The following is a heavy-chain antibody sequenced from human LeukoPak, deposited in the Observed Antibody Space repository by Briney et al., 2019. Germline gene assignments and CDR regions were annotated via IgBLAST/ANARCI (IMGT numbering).Heavy chain of an antibody. Sequence: SETLSLTCAVYGGSFSGYYWSWIRQPPGKGPEWIGEINHSGSTNYNPSLKSRVTISVDTSKNQFSLRLTSVTAADTAVYYCTSGEYTQGSDVWGQGTMVTVTS. CDR3: TSGEYTQGSDV. D-gene: IGHD2/OR15-2a*01. J-gene: IGHJ3*01. V-gene: IGHV4-34*01. CDR2: INHSGST. CDR1: GGSFSGYY.